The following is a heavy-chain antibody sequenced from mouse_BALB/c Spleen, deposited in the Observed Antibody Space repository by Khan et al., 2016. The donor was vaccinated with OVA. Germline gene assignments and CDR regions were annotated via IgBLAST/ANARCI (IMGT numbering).Heavy chain of an antibody. V-gene: IGHV5-6*01. D-gene: IGHD4-1*01. CDR2: ISSGGDYT. Sequence: EVQLQESGGDLVKPGGSLKLSCAASGFTFSSYSMSWVRQTPDKRLEWVATISSGGDYTYYPDNVKGRFTISRDNAKNTLYLQMSSLKSGDTAMYYCASHLTGSFAYWGQGTLVTVSA. CDR1: GFTFSSYS. CDR3: ASHLTGSFAY. J-gene: IGHJ3*01.